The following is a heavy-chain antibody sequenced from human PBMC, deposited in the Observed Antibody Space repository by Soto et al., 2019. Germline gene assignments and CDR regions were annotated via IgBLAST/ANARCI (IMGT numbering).Heavy chain of an antibody. CDR3: ALWWGVHGNSALFNY. D-gene: IGHD2-8*02. J-gene: IGHJ4*02. Sequence: EVQLVESGGGLVQPGGSLRLSCAASGFTFSSYWMHWVRQAPGKAPMWVSRINSDGSTTNYADSVKGRFTISRDNAKNALYLQWSGRGAEDTVVYYGALWWGVHGNSALFNYGGQGTLVTVSS. CDR2: INSDGSTT. V-gene: IGHV3-74*01. CDR1: GFTFSSYW.